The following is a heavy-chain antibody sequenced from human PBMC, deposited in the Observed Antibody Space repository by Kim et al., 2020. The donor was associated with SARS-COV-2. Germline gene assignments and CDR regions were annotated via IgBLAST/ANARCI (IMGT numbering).Heavy chain of an antibody. Sequence: ASVKVSCKASGYSVPGHYIHWVRQAPGQGLEWMGRINPNSGGSNYAQHFQGRVTMTWDTSIKTAYMELSSLRYDDTLVYYCARSPLALAVDWYFDLWGRGTLVTVSS. J-gene: IGHJ2*01. CDR1: GYSVPGHY. CDR2: INPNSGGS. V-gene: IGHV1-2*05. CDR3: ARSPLALAVDWYFDL.